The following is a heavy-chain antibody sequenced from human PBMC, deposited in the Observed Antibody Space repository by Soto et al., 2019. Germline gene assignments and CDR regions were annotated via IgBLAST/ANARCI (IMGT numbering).Heavy chain of an antibody. CDR2: IYYSGST. V-gene: IGHV4-31*03. J-gene: IGHJ5*02. Sequence: QVQLQESGPGLVKPSQTLSITCTVSCGSISNGGYYCSWIRQHPGKGLEGIGYIYYSGSTYYNPALKSRAPIAVDTSKNQFSLKQSSVTAADTAVSYCARDRGGSASGGNWCDPWGQGALVTVSS. CDR3: ARDRGGSASGGNWCDP. CDR1: CGSISNGGYY. D-gene: IGHD2-15*01.